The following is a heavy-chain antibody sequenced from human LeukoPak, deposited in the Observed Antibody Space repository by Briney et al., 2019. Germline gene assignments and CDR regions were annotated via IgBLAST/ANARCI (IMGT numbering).Heavy chain of an antibody. CDR1: GFTFSSYA. CDR3: ARQSSYYYDSSGNPRRKYFDY. D-gene: IGHD3-22*01. CDR2: ISGSGGST. V-gene: IGHV3-23*01. J-gene: IGHJ4*02. Sequence: GGSLRLSCAASGFTFSSYAVSWVRQAPGKGLEWVSAISGSGGSTYYADSVKGRFTFSRDNSKNTLYLQMNSLRAEDTAVYYCARQSSYYYDSSGNPRRKYFDYWGQGTLVTVSS.